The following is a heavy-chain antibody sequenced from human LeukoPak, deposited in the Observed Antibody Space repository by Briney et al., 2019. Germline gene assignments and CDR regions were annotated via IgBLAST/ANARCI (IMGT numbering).Heavy chain of an antibody. Sequence: SETLSLTCTVSGGSVSSSGYYWGWIRQLPGKGLEWIASIYYSGSTYYNPSLKSRVTISVDTSKNQFSLKLSSVTAADTAVYYCARRNSGCAFDYWGQGTLVTVSS. D-gene: IGHD6-19*01. J-gene: IGHJ4*02. CDR1: GGSVSSSGYY. V-gene: IGHV4-39*01. CDR2: IYYSGST. CDR3: ARRNSGCAFDY.